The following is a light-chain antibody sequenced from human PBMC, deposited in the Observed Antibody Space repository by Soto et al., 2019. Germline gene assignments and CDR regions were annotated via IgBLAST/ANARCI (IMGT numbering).Light chain of an antibody. J-gene: IGKJ1*01. CDR1: QNVSSN. V-gene: IGKV3-15*01. CDR3: QQSNKWPLT. CDR2: GAI. Sequence: EVVMTQSPATLSVSPGERATLSCRASQNVSSNFAWFPQHLGQAPRLLIYGAITRASNISASFIGSGSGTEFTLTISSLQSDDLAIYFCQQSNKWPLTFGQGTRVQI.